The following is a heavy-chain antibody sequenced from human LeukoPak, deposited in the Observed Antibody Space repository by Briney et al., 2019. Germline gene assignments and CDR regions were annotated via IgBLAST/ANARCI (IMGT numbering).Heavy chain of an antibody. J-gene: IGHJ4*02. CDR3: ARAPEFSSGWLLDC. CDR2: IHRSGST. CDR1: GGSFSTYY. Sequence: SETLSLTCAVYGGSFSTYYWSWIRQSAGKGLERIGRIHRSGSTNYNPSLVSRVTMSVDTSKSQFSLKVSSVTAADTGVYYCARAPEFSSGWLLDCWGQGSLVTVSS. V-gene: IGHV4-59*10. D-gene: IGHD6-19*01.